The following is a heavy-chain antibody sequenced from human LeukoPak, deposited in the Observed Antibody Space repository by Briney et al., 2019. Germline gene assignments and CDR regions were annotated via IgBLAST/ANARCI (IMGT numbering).Heavy chain of an antibody. V-gene: IGHV1-18*01. CDR1: GYTFTSYG. J-gene: IGHJ4*02. Sequence: ASVKVSCKASGYTFTSYGISWVRQAPGQGLEWMGWISAYNGNTNYAQKLQGRVTMTTNTSTSTAYMELRSLRSDDTAVYYCARYTPVRYSGSYYPLVYYFDYWGQGSLVTVSS. D-gene: IGHD1-26*01. CDR2: ISAYNGNT. CDR3: ARYTPVRYSGSYYPLVYYFDY.